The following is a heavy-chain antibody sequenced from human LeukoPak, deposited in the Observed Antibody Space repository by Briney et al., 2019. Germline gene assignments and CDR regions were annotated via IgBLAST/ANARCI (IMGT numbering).Heavy chain of an antibody. CDR1: GFTFSSYS. Sequence: GGSLRLSCAASGFTFSSYSMNWVRQAPGKGLEWVSSISSSSSYIYYADSVKGRFTISRDNAKNSLYLQMNSLRAEDTAVYYCARDGYNDATFDYWGQGTLVTVSS. J-gene: IGHJ4*02. CDR2: ISSSSSYI. D-gene: IGHD5-24*01. CDR3: ARDGYNDATFDY. V-gene: IGHV3-21*01.